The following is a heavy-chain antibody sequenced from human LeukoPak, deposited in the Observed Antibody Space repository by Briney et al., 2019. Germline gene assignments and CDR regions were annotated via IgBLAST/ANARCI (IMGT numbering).Heavy chain of an antibody. J-gene: IGHJ4*02. D-gene: IGHD1-7*01. V-gene: IGHV3-23*01. CDR3: AKAGGTTLTYEDY. CDR2: ISGSGDRT. Sequence: GGSLRLSCAASGFTFSSYAMNWVRQAPRKGLEWVSAISGSGDRTYYADSVKGRFTISRDNSRNTLYLQMNSLSAEDTALYYCAKAGGTTLTYEDYWGQGTLVTVSS. CDR1: GFTFSSYA.